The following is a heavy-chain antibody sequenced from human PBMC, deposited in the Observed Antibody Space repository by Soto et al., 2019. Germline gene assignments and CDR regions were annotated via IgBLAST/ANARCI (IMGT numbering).Heavy chain of an antibody. J-gene: IGHJ6*02. Sequence: SVKVSCKASGGTFSSYAISWVRQAPGQGLEWMGGIIPIFGTANYAQKFQGRVTITADKSTSTAYMELSSLRSEDTAVYYCARDRYQLLYGDYYYYGMDVWAKGPRSPSP. V-gene: IGHV1-69*06. CDR3: ARDRYQLLYGDYYYYGMDV. CDR2: IIPIFGTA. D-gene: IGHD2-2*02. CDR1: GGTFSSYA.